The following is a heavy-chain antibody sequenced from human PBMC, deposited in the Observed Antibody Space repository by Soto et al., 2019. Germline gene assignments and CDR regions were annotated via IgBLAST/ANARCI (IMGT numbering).Heavy chain of an antibody. D-gene: IGHD6-13*01. CDR1: GFTFDAYA. CDR2: ISWNSGSI. V-gene: IGHV3-9*01. J-gene: IGHJ4*02. CDR3: AKDSYSSSWFFDY. Sequence: EVQLVESGGGLVQPGRSLRLSCAASGFTFDAYAMHWVRQAPGKGLEWVSGISWNSGSIGYADSVKGRFTISRDNAKNSLYLQMNSLRADDTALYYCAKDSYSSSWFFDYWGQGTLVTVSS.